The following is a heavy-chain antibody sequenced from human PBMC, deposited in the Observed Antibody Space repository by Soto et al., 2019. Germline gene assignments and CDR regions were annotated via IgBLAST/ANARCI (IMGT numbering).Heavy chain of an antibody. V-gene: IGHV3-23*01. CDR2: IIGSGGTT. D-gene: IGHD3-3*01. CDR3: AKETYYDFWSGYPHHIDY. Sequence: GGSLRLSCAASGFTFSSYAMTWVRQAPGKGLEWVSSIIGSGGTTYFADSVKGRFTISRDNSRNTLYLQMNSLRAEDTAVYYCAKETYYDFWSGYPHHIDYWGQGTLVTVSS. CDR1: GFTFSSYA. J-gene: IGHJ4*02.